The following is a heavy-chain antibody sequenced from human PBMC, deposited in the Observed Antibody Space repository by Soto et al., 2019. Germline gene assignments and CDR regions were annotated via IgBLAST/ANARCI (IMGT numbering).Heavy chain of an antibody. CDR2: IWYDGSNK. CDR3: ARAPPIVVVPAAIFGMDV. V-gene: IGHV3-33*01. D-gene: IGHD2-2*01. CDR1: GFTFSSYG. Sequence: PGGSLRLSCAASGFTFSSYGMHWVRQAPGKGLEWVAVIWYDGSNKYYADSVKGRFTISRDNSKNTLYLQMNSLRAEDTAVYYCARAPPIVVVPAAIFGMDVWGHGTTVTVSS. J-gene: IGHJ6*02.